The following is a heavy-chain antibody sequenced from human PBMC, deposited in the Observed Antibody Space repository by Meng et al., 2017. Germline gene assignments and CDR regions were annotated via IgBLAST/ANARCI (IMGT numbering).Heavy chain of an antibody. V-gene: IGHV3-74*01. Sequence: VQLVESVGGLFNRGGSLRISCAPSGFTIRSFWRHWVRQAPGKGLVWVSRMNEDGNTISHAGSVKGRFNISRDSARNNLYLQMNSLRVEDTAVYYCVRDFGGNSDYWGQGTLVTVSS. CDR1: GFTIRSFW. D-gene: IGHD4-23*01. CDR3: VRDFGGNSDY. J-gene: IGHJ4*02. CDR2: MNEDGNTI.